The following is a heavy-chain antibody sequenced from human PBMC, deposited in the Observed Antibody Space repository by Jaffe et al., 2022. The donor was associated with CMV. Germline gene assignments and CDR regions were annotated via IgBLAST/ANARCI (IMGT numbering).Heavy chain of an antibody. J-gene: IGHJ4*02. CDR3: VRCRELIEAPFFDY. V-gene: IGHV3-30*03. CDR2: ISYDGSNI. D-gene: IGHD1-7*01. Sequence: QVRLAESGGGVVQPGRSLRLSCAASGFTFRTYGIHWVRLAPGKGLEWVALISYDGSNIYYGDSVKGRFTISRDNSKNTAYLQMNSLRPEDTAVYYCVRCRELIEAPFFDYWGQGALVTVSS. CDR1: GFTFRTYG.